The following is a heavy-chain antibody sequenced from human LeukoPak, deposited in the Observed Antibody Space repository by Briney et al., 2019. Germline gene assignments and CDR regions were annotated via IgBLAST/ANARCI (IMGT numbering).Heavy chain of an antibody. CDR1: GFTFSSYW. CDR2: ISPDGSTT. Sequence: GGSLRLSCAASGFTFSSYWMHWVRQAPGKGLVWVSRISPDGSTTGHADTVKGRFTTSRDNAKNTLFLQMNSLRAEDTAVYYCTRDFDFSSAIWGQGTLVTVSS. V-gene: IGHV3-74*01. D-gene: IGHD3-3*01. J-gene: IGHJ4*02. CDR3: TRDFDFSSAI.